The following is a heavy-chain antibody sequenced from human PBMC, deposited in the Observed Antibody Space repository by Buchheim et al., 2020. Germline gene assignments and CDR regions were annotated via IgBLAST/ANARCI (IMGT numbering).Heavy chain of an antibody. CDR3: ARERIVVVRTHHPLWDV. V-gene: IGHV3-48*01. Sequence: EVQLVESGGGLVQPGGSLRLSCAASGFTFSSYSMNWVRQAPGKGLEWVSYISSSSSTIYYADSVKGRFTISRDNAKNSLYLQMNSLRAEDTAVYYCARERIVVVRTHHPLWDVWGQGTT. CDR2: ISSSSSTI. CDR1: GFTFSSYS. D-gene: IGHD3-22*01. J-gene: IGHJ6*02.